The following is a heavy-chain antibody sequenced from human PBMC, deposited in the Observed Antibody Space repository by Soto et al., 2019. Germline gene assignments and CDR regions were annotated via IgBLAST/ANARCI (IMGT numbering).Heavy chain of an antibody. CDR3: ARVSRQIVGATHFDY. D-gene: IGHD1-26*01. CDR2: IYTSGST. Sequence: QVQLQESGPGLVKPSETLSLTCTVSGGSISSYYWSWIRQPAGKGLEWIGRIYTSGSTNYNPSLKSRVTMSVDTSKNQFSLKLSSVTAADMAVYYCARVSRQIVGATHFDYWGQGTLVTVSS. CDR1: GGSISSYY. V-gene: IGHV4-4*07. J-gene: IGHJ4*02.